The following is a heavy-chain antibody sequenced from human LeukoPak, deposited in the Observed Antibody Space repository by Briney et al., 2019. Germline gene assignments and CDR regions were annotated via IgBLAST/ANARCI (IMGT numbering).Heavy chain of an antibody. CDR1: GASMSPYH. CDR2: IFTSGST. CDR3: ARGVYIAAAQYGY. Sequence: SETLSLTCTVSGASMSPYHWSWIRQPAGKGLEWIGRIFTSGSTNYNSSLKSRVTMSLDTSKNQFSLRLSSVTAADTAVYYCARGVYIAAAQYGYWGQGTLVTVSS. J-gene: IGHJ4*02. D-gene: IGHD6-13*01. V-gene: IGHV4-4*07.